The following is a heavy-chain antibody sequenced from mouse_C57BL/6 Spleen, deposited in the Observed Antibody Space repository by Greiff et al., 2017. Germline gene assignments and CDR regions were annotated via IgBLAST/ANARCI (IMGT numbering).Heavy chain of an antibody. CDR1: GYTFPSYW. CDR3: VRGGDYDMFAY. V-gene: IGHV1-7*01. Sequence: VQLQQSGAELAKPGASVKLSCKASGYTFPSYWMHWVKQRPGQGLEWIGNINPSSGYTKYNQKFKDKATLTADKSSSTAHMQLSSLTYEDSAVYYCVRGGDYDMFAYWGQGTLVTVSA. CDR2: INPSSGYT. J-gene: IGHJ3*01. D-gene: IGHD2-4*01.